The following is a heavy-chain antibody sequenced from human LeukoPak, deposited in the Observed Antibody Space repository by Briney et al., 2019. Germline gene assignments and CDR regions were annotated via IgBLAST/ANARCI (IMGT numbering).Heavy chain of an antibody. D-gene: IGHD3-9*01. J-gene: IGHJ4*02. V-gene: IGHV4-34*01. CDR3: ARGGLRYFDWFDY. CDR1: GGSFSGYY. CDR2: INHSGST. Sequence: PSETLSLTCAVYGGSFSGYYWSWIRQPPGKGLEWIGEINHSGSTNYNPSLKSRVTISVDTSKNQFSLKLSSVTAADTAVYYCARGGLRYFDWFDYWGQGTLVTVSS.